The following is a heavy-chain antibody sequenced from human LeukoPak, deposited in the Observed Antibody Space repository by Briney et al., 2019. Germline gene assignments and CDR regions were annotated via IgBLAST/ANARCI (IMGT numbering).Heavy chain of an antibody. CDR1: GYTFTGYY. Sequence: ASVKVSCKASGYTFTGYYMHWVRQAPGQGLEWMGWINPNSGGTNYAQKFQGRVTMTRDTSISTAYMELSRLRSDDTAVYYCARSFLLLWFGELSFDPWGQGTLVTVSA. D-gene: IGHD3-10*01. CDR3: ARSFLLLWFGELSFDP. V-gene: IGHV1-2*02. CDR2: INPNSGGT. J-gene: IGHJ5*02.